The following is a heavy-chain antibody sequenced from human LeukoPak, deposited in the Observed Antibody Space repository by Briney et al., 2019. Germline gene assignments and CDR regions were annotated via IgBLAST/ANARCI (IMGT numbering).Heavy chain of an antibody. CDR3: TTDGGRYFDWLLFY. D-gene: IGHD3-9*01. CDR2: IKTKSDGWTT. Sequence: PGGSLRLSCAAPAFTFANAWMNRVPQAPGKGPECVGRIKTKSDGWTTDYAAPVKGRFTISRDDSKTTLYLQMNSLKTEDTALYYCTTDGGRYFDWLLFYWGRGTLVSVSS. V-gene: IGHV3-15*01. CDR1: AFTFANAW. J-gene: IGHJ4*02.